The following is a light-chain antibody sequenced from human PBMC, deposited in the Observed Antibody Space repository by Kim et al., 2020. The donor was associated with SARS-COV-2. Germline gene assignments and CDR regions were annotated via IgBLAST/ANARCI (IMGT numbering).Light chain of an antibody. Sequence: QSFTISCTGTSSDVGADTYVSWYQHHPGKAPKLMIYEVSNRPSGVPDRFSGSKSGNTASLTVSGLQAEDEADYYCSSYTGSNTVGVFGTGTKVTVL. CDR1: SSDVGADTY. V-gene: IGLV2-8*01. CDR2: EVS. CDR3: SSYTGSNTVGV. J-gene: IGLJ1*01.